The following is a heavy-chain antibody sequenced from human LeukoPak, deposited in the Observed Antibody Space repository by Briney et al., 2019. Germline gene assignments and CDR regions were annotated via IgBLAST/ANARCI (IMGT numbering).Heavy chain of an antibody. D-gene: IGHD4/OR15-4a*01. CDR3: AAVFDYGHKYYYYGMDV. CDR1: GFTFSSYA. J-gene: IGHJ6*02. Sequence: PGGSLRLSCAASGFTFSSYAMSWVRQAPGKGLEWVSAISGSGGSTYYADSVKGRFTISRDNSKNTLYLQMNSLRAEDTAVYYCAAVFDYGHKYYYYGMDVWGQGTTVTVS. V-gene: IGHV3-23*01. CDR2: ISGSGGST.